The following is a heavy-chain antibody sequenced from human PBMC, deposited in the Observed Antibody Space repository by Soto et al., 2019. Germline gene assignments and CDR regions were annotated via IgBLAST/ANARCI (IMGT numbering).Heavy chain of an antibody. V-gene: IGHV4-61*01. Sequence: PSETLSLTCTVSGDSVSGASYYWTWIRQSPGKGLEWIGYIYYSGSTTYNPSLKSRVTISIDTAKNQFSLILTSVTPADTAVYYCARDIRGYRRAFDFWGQGTLVTVSS. CDR1: GDSVSGASYY. CDR3: ARDIRGYRRAFDF. CDR2: IYYSGST. J-gene: IGHJ4*02. D-gene: IGHD5-18*01.